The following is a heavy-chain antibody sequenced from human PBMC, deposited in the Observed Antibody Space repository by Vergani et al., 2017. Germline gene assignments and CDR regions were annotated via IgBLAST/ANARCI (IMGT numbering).Heavy chain of an antibody. CDR1: GFTFSDYY. CDR2: IRSSRSNT. J-gene: IGHJ4*02. Sequence: QVQLVESGGGLVKPGGSLRLSCAASGFTFSDYYMSWIRQAPGKGLEWGSYIRSSRSNTKYADSVKGRFTISRDNAKNSLYLQMNSLRAEDTAVYYCAREECFVPDTVTNFDYWGQGTLVTVSS. V-gene: IGHV3-11*06. D-gene: IGHD4-17*01. CDR3: AREECFVPDTVTNFDY.